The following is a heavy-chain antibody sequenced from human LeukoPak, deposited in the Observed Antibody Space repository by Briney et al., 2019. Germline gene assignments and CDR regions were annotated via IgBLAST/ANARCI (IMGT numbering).Heavy chain of an antibody. CDR1: GFTVSSNY. Sequence: GGSLRLSCVASGFTVSSNYMSWVRQAPGKGLEWVSAIYSGGSTYYADSAKGRFTISRDNSKNTLYLQMNSLRAEDTAVYYCARDRIAVADYYYYYGMDVWGQGTTVTVSS. CDR3: ARDRIAVADYYYYYGMDV. D-gene: IGHD6-19*01. J-gene: IGHJ6*02. CDR2: IYSGGST. V-gene: IGHV3-53*01.